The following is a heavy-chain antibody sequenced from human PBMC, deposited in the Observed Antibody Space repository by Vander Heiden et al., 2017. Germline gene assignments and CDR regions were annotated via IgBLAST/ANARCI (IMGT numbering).Heavy chain of an antibody. CDR2: IKGDQSST. CDR1: GFTFSPFW. Sequence: EVQLVASGGGLVQPGGSLRLSCAASGFTFSPFWMHWVRQVPGKGPVWVSRIKGDQSSTLYADSVKGRFTISRDNAKTTLYLQMNSLRVEDTAVYYCARRDPGGGFLDYWGQGILVTVSS. V-gene: IGHV3-74*01. CDR3: ARRDPGGGFLDY. J-gene: IGHJ4*02. D-gene: IGHD2-15*01.